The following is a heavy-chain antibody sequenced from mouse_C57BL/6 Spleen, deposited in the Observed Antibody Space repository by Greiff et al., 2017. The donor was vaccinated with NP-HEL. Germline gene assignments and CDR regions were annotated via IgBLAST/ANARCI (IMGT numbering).Heavy chain of an antibody. V-gene: IGHV1-81*01. J-gene: IGHJ4*01. CDR3: AVYGSSYYAMDY. D-gene: IGHD1-1*01. CDR1: GYTFTSYG. Sequence: QVQLQQSGAELARPGASVKLSCKASGYTFTSYGISWVKQRTGQGLEWIGEIYPRSGNTYYNEKFKGKATLTADKSSSTAYMELRSLTSEDSAGYFCAVYGSSYYAMDYWGQGTSVTVSS. CDR2: IYPRSGNT.